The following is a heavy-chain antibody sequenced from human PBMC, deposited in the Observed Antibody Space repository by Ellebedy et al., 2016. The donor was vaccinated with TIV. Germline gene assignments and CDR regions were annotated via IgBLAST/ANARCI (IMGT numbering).Heavy chain of an antibody. CDR3: ARGLTGNAFDI. CDR2: IYYSGSA. Sequence: MPSETLSLTCTVPGGSINSGDYYWSWIRQPPGKGLEWVGYIYYSGSAYYNSSLKGRVKISVDRSKKQIPLELNSVTAADTAVYFCARGLTGNAFDIWGQGTMVTVSS. V-gene: IGHV4-30-4*01. CDR1: GGSINSGDYY. D-gene: IGHD1-20*01. J-gene: IGHJ3*02.